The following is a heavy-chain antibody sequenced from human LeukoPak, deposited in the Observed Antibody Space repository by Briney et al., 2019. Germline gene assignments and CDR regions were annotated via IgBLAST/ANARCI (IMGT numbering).Heavy chain of an antibody. Sequence: PSETLSLTCTVSDGSISDSYWSWIRQSPGKGLEWIGYIFYTGFTHYNPSLESRVTISVDTSKKQFSLRLNSVTAADTAVYYCARDAYGGNSWGWFDPWGQGTLVTVSS. D-gene: IGHD4-23*01. CDR2: IFYTGFT. CDR1: DGSISDSY. V-gene: IGHV4-59*01. CDR3: ARDAYGGNSWGWFDP. J-gene: IGHJ5*02.